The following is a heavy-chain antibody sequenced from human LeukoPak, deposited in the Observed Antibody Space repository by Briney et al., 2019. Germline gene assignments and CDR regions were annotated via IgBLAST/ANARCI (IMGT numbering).Heavy chain of an antibody. Sequence: SETLSLTCAVYGGSFSGYYWSWIRQPPGKGLEWIGEINHNGSTNYNPSLKSRVTISVDTSKNQFSLKLSSVTAADTAVYYCASSCSGGSCSTPTRLDYWGQGTLVTVSS. CDR2: INHNGST. V-gene: IGHV4-34*01. J-gene: IGHJ4*02. CDR1: GGSFSGYY. CDR3: ASSCSGGSCSTPTRLDY. D-gene: IGHD2-15*01.